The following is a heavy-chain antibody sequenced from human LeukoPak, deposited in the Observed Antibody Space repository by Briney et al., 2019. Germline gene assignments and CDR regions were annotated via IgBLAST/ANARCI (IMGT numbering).Heavy chain of an antibody. Sequence: GGSLRLSCAASGLSFSSYSMHWVRQAPGKGLEYVSAISSNGGSTCYADSVKGRFTISRDNSKNTLNLQMDSLRAEDMAVYYCASYYQFNDSGYFPVDYWGQGTLVTVSS. J-gene: IGHJ4*02. V-gene: IGHV3-64*02. D-gene: IGHD3-22*01. CDR2: ISSNGGST. CDR1: GLSFSSYS. CDR3: ASYYQFNDSGYFPVDY.